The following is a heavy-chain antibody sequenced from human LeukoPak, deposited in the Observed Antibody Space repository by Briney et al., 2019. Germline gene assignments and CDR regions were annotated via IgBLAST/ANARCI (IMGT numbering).Heavy chain of an antibody. J-gene: IGHJ5*02. CDR2: IDSSGTTI. CDR3: ARDNSLEDMAWWFDP. CDR1: GFTFSSYE. D-gene: IGHD5-24*01. V-gene: IGHV3-48*03. Sequence: PGGSLRPSCAAPGFTFSSYEMNWVRQAPGKGLEWVSYIDSSGTTIHYVDSVKGRFTISRDNAKNSLYLQMNSLRAEDTAVYYCARDNSLEDMAWWFDPWGQGTLVIVSS.